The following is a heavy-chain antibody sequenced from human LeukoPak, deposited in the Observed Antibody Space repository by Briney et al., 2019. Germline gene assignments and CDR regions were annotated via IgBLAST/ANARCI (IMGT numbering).Heavy chain of an antibody. D-gene: IGHD5/OR15-5a*01. CDR2: INHSGST. CDR1: GGSFSGYY. CDR3: ATGLPSTIDYYYYYMDV. J-gene: IGHJ6*03. V-gene: IGHV4-34*01. Sequence: SETLSLTCAVYGGSFSGYYWSWIRQPPGKGLEWIGEINHSGSTNYNPSLKSRVTISVDTSKNQFSLKLSSVTAADTAVYYCATGLPSTIDYYYYYMDVWGKGTTVTVSS.